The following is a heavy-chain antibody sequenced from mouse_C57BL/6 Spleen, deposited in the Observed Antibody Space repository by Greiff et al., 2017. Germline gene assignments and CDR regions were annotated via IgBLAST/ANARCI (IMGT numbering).Heavy chain of an antibody. CDR3: ARGNGYYGAMDY. J-gene: IGHJ4*01. D-gene: IGHD2-3*01. Sequence: EVKVEESGPGMVKPSQSLSLTCTVTGYSITSGYDWHWIRHFPGNKLEWMGYISYSGSTNYNPSLNSRISITHDTSKNHFFLKLNSVTTEDTATYYCARGNGYYGAMDYWGQGTSVTVSS. CDR2: ISYSGST. CDR1: GYSITSGYD. V-gene: IGHV3-1*01.